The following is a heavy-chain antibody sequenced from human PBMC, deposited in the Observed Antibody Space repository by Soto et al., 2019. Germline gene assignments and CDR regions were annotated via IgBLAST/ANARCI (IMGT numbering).Heavy chain of an antibody. CDR1: GGSFSNFG. V-gene: IGHV1-69*13. CDR3: AREGSYYNY. D-gene: IGHD1-26*01. J-gene: IGHJ4*02. Sequence: SVKVSCKASGGSFSNFGISWVRQAPGQGLEWMGGIVPVFGRPNYAQRFRGRLTITADESTSTGYMELISLRSDDTAVYYCAREGSYYNYWGKGTLVTVSS. CDR2: IVPVFGRP.